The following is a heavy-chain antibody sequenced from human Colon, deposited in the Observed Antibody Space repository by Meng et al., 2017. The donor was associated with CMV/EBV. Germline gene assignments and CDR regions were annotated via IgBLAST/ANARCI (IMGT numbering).Heavy chain of an antibody. CDR1: GFTFNSYA. D-gene: IGHD2-21*01. Sequence: EVQLLESGGGLVQPGGSLRLPCVVSGFTFNSYAMSWVRQGPGKGLEWVSSISGSGGSTYYADSVKGRFTTSRDNSKNTLYLQMNSLRPEDTAIYYCANDPRGTEIVWGQGTLVTVSS. CDR2: ISGSGGST. V-gene: IGHV3-23*01. J-gene: IGHJ4*02. CDR3: ANDPRGTEIV.